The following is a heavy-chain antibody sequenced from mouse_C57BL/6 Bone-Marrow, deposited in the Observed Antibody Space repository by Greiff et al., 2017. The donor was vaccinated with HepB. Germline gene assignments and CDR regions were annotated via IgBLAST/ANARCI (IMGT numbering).Heavy chain of an antibody. CDR1: GYTFTSYW. V-gene: IGHV1-59*01. CDR3: AVGLSDY. Sequence: QVQLQQPGAELVRPGTSVKLSCKASGYTFTSYWMHWVKQSPGQGLEWIGVIDPSDSYTNYNQKFKGKATLTVDTSSSTAYMQLSSLTSEDSAVYYCAVGLSDYWGQGTTLTVSS. CDR2: IDPSDSYT. D-gene: IGHD3-1*01. J-gene: IGHJ2*01.